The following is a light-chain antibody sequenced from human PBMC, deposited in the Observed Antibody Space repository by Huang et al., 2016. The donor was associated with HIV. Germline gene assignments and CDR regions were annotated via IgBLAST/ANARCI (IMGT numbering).Light chain of an antibody. CDR2: GAS. J-gene: IGKJ1*01. Sequence: EIVLTQSPGTLSLSPGERATLSCRASQSGSGSHLAWYQQKPGQAPRLIIYGASSRATGIPDRFSGSGSGTDFTLTISRLEPDDFAVYYCQQYDNSPAWTFGQGTKVEIK. CDR3: QQYDNSPAWT. CDR1: QSGSGSH. V-gene: IGKV3-20*01.